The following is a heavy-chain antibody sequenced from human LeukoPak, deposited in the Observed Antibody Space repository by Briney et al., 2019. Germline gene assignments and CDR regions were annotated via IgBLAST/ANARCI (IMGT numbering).Heavy chain of an antibody. CDR2: IFYSETT. CDR1: GGSISGYY. Sequence: SETLSLTCTVSGGSISGYYWSWIRQPPGKTLEWIGYIFYSETTNYNPSLKSRVTISVDTSKKQLSLILSSVTAADTAVYYCARTYGDYQYYGLDAWGQGTTVTVSS. J-gene: IGHJ6*02. CDR3: ARTYGDYQYYGLDA. V-gene: IGHV4-59*08. D-gene: IGHD4-17*01.